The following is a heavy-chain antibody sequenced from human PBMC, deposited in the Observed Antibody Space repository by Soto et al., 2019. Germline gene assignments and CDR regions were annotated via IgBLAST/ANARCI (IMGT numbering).Heavy chain of an antibody. CDR2: IIPILGIA. Sequence: SVKVSCKASGGTFSSYTISWVRQAPGQGLEWMGRIIPILGIANYAQKFQGRVTITADESTSTAYMELSSLRSEDTAVYYCARGVDIVVVPAAEDAEYFQLWGKGTLVTVSS. D-gene: IGHD2-2*03. V-gene: IGHV1-69*02. CDR1: GGTFSSYT. CDR3: ARGVDIVVVPAAEDAEYFQL. J-gene: IGHJ1*01.